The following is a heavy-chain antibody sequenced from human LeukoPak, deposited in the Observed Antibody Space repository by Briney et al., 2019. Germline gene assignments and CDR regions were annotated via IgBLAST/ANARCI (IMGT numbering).Heavy chain of an antibody. V-gene: IGHV1-46*01. Sequence: ASVTVSCKASAYTFTTYYMHWVRQAPGQGLEWMGIINPSGGTTNYAQKFQGRVTMTRDTSTTTVYMELSGLRAEDTAVYYCARCRPGSGWSFDYWGQGTLVTVSS. CDR2: INPSGGTT. D-gene: IGHD6-19*01. CDR1: AYTFTTYY. J-gene: IGHJ4*02. CDR3: ARCRPGSGWSFDY.